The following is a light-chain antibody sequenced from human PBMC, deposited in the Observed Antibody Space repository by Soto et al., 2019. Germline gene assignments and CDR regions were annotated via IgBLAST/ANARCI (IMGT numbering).Light chain of an antibody. V-gene: IGLV2-14*03. CDR3: SSYTTSNTRQIV. CDR2: DVS. CDR1: SSDVGGYNY. Sequence: QSALTQPASVSGSPGQSITISCTGTSSDVGGYNYVSWYQHHPGKAPKLMIYDVSNRPSGVSNRFSGPKSGNTASLTISGLQPEDEADYYCSSYTTSNTRQIVFGTGTKVTVL. J-gene: IGLJ1*01.